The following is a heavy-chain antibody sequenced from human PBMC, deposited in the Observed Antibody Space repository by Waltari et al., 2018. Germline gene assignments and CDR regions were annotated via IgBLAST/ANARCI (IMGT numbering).Heavy chain of an antibody. Sequence: QVQLVQSGAEVKKPGSSVKVSCKASGGTFSSYAISWVRQAPGQGLEWMGGIIPILGIANYAQKFQGRVTITADESTSTAYMELSSLRSEDTAVYYCAAPSAAAGVGAFDIWGQGTMVTVSS. D-gene: IGHD6-13*01. V-gene: IGHV1-69*04. CDR3: AAPSAAAGVGAFDI. J-gene: IGHJ3*02. CDR1: GGTFSSYA. CDR2: IIPILGIA.